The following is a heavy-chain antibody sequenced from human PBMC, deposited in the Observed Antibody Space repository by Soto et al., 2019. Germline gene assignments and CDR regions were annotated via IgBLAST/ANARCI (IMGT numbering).Heavy chain of an antibody. V-gene: IGHV2-26*01. CDR2: IFSNDEK. CDR3: ARTTITSFLFDY. Sequence: QVTLKESGPVLVKPTETLTLTCTVSGFSLSNVRMCVSWIRQPPGNAPEWLAHIFSNDEKSYSTSLKSRLTISKDTSKGQVVLTMTNMDPVDTATYYCARTTITSFLFDYWGQGTLVTVS. J-gene: IGHJ4*02. CDR1: GFSLSNVRMC. D-gene: IGHD5-12*01.